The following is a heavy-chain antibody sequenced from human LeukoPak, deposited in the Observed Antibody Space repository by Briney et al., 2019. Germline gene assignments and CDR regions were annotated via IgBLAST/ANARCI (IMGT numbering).Heavy chain of an antibody. D-gene: IGHD3-16*01. J-gene: IGHJ5*02. CDR3: ARRGGTYNWFDP. V-gene: IGHV4-39*07. CDR2: IYYSGNT. CDR1: GGSISSSSYY. Sequence: SETLSLTCTVSGGSISSSSYYWGWIRQPPGKGLEWIGSIYYSGNTYYNPSLKSRVTISVDTSKNQFSLKLSSVTAADTAVYYCARRGGTYNWFDPWGQGTLVTVPS.